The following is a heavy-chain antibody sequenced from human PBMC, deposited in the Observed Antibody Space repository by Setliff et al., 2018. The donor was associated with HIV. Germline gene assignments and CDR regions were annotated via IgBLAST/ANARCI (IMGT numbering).Heavy chain of an antibody. Sequence: KPSETLSLTCAVSGYSISTAYYWGWIRQPPGKGLEWIGSVYHSGTTYYNPSLKSRVTISVDTSKKQFSLRLSSVTAADTAVYYCARGTSGGHSSGYYYFDYWGHGTLVTVSS. CDR2: VYHSGTT. CDR3: ARGTSGGHSSGYYYFDY. V-gene: IGHV4-38-2*01. D-gene: IGHD3-22*01. CDR1: GYSISTAYY. J-gene: IGHJ4*01.